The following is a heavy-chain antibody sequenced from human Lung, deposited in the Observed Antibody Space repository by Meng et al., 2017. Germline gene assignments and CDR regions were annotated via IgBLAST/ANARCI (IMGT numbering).Heavy chain of an antibody. CDR2: MKSNVDGGTV. CDR1: GFTFSKAW. V-gene: IGHV3-15*01. J-gene: IGHJ4*01. CDR3: SGQVDY. Sequence: VQLGEAAGRFVRPGGSFRLSCAASGFTFSKAWMTWVRQARGKGLEWIGRMKSNVDGGTVDYAAAVKSRFFNSRDDSENTFNLQMNSLKTEDTAVYYCSGQVDYWGHGTLVTVSS.